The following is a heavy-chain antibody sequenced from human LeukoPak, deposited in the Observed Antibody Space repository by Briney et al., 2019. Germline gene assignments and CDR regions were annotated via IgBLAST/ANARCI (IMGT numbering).Heavy chain of an antibody. V-gene: IGHV3-23*01. CDR2: ISGSGGST. CDR3: AKGLGYCTNGVCYRHVGYYYYGMDV. J-gene: IGHJ6*02. CDR1: GFTFSSYA. D-gene: IGHD2-8*01. Sequence: PGGSLRLSCAASGFTFSSYAMSWVRQAPGKGLEWVSAISGSGGSTYYADSVKGRFTIFRDNSKNTLYLQMNSLRAEDTAVYYCAKGLGYCTNGVCYRHVGYYYYGMDVWGQGPRSPSP.